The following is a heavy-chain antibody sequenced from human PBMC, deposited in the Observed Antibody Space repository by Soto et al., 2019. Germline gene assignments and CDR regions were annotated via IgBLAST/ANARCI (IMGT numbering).Heavy chain of an antibody. Sequence: EVQLVESGGGSVQPGESLRLSCAASGFSFRDYDMHWVRQRKGKGLEWVSALGAARDPYYVGSVKGRFSVSRDNAQNSLFLHMNNLRVDETAVYFCARAYLGRLPRRADYYYAMDVWGRGTTVTVSS. V-gene: IGHV3-13*05. CDR2: LGAARDP. D-gene: IGHD1-26*01. CDR3: ARAYLGRLPRRADYYYAMDV. CDR1: GFSFRDYD. J-gene: IGHJ6*02.